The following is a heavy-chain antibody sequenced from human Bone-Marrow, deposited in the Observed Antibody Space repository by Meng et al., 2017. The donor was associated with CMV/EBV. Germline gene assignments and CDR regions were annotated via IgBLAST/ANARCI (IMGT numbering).Heavy chain of an antibody. CDR2: VNSKNEAT. CDR1: GITFSDYY. D-gene: IGHD6-19*01. V-gene: IGHV1-2*02. Sequence: QVQLVRLGTGSKKPGASVNVSCTTSGITFSDYYIHRVRQAQGQGLEWMGRVNSKNEATTYARKFQGRVSMTRDTSISPAHMELSRLMSDDTAVYYCVRSSGWSLFDYWGQGTLVTVSS. CDR3: VRSSGWSLFDY. J-gene: IGHJ4*02.